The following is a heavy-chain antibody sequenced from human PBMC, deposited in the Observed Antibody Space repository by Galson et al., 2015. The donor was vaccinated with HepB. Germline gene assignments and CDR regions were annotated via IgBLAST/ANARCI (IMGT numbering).Heavy chain of an antibody. CDR1: GFSHSTSGMR. CDR3: AREGPQIPADWFDP. D-gene: IGHD2-2*01. Sequence: PALVKPTQTLTLTCTFSGFSHSTSGMRVSWIRQPPGEALEWLARIDWDDDKFYSTSLKTRLTISKDTSKNQVVLTMTNMDPVDTATYYCAREGPQIPADWFDPWGQGTLVTVSS. J-gene: IGHJ5*02. V-gene: IGHV2-70*04. CDR2: IDWDDDK.